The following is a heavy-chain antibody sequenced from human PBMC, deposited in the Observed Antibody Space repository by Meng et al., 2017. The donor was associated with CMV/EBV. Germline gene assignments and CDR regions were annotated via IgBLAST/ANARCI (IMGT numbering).Heavy chain of an antibody. V-gene: IGHV4-34*01. CDR2: INHSGST. Sequence: QVQLQQWGAGLLKPSETLSLTCAVYGRSFSVYYWSWIRQPPGKGLEWIGEINHSGSTNYNPSLKNRVTISVDTSKNQFSLKLSSVTAADTAVYYCARGLMVRGSRVNWFDPWGQGTLVTVSS. CDR3: ARGLMVRGSRVNWFDP. J-gene: IGHJ5*02. CDR1: GRSFSVYY. D-gene: IGHD3-10*01.